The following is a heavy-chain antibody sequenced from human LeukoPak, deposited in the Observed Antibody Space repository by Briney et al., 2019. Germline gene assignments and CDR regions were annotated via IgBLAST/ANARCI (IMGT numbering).Heavy chain of an antibody. D-gene: IGHD3-22*01. CDR2: ISYDGGIK. CDR3: VRDDDRPDNGFDC. CDR1: GFTSSIYA. Sequence: GQSLCLSCAASGFTSSIYAMGWGRQAPGEGLGWVAVISYDGGIKYFADSVKGRFTISRDNSKNTLYLQMNSLRAEDTAVYYCVRDDDRPDNGFDCWGQGTLVTVSS. V-gene: IGHV3-30*04. J-gene: IGHJ4*02.